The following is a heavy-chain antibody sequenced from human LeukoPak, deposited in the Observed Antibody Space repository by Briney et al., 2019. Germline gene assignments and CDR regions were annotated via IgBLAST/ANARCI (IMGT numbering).Heavy chain of an antibody. CDR2: IGGSGVST. CDR3: AKEYCSSTSCFYWFFDL. CDR1: GFTFKNFG. J-gene: IGHJ2*01. D-gene: IGHD2-2*01. Sequence: GGSLTLPCAASGFTFKNFGMSWVRQAPGKGLEWVSAIGGSGVSTYYADSVKGRFTISRDNSRNTLYLQMNSLRAADTAIYYCAKEYCSSTSCFYWFFDLWGRGTRVAVSS. V-gene: IGHV3-23*01.